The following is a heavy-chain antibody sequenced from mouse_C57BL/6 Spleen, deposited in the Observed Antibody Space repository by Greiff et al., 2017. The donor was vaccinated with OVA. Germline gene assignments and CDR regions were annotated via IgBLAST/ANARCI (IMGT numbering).Heavy chain of an antibody. CDR2: IYPGSGST. Sequence: QVQLQQPGAELVKPGASVKMSCKASGYTFTSYWITWVKQRPGQGLEWIGDIYPGSGSTNYNEKFKSKATLTVDTSSSTAYMQLSSLTSEDSAVYYCARTDYDGSRAWFAYWGQGTLVTVSA. J-gene: IGHJ3*01. CDR3: ARTDYDGSRAWFAY. CDR1: GYTFTSYW. D-gene: IGHD1-1*01. V-gene: IGHV1-55*01.